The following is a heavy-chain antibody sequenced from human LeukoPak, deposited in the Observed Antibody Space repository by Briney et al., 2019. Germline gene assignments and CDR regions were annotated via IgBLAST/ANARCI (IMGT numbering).Heavy chain of an antibody. Sequence: SETLSLTCTVSGGSISSSSYCWGWIRQPPGKGLEWIGSIYYSGSTYYNPSLKSRVTISVDTSKNQFSLKLSSVTAADTAVYCCARGVGSSWYYYYYYMDVWGKGTTVTVSS. J-gene: IGHJ6*03. CDR3: ARGVGSSWYYYYYYMDV. CDR1: GGSISSSSYC. V-gene: IGHV4-39*07. D-gene: IGHD6-13*01. CDR2: IYYSGST.